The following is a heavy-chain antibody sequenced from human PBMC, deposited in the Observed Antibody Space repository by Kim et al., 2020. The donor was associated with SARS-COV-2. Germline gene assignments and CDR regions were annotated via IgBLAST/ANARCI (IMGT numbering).Heavy chain of an antibody. V-gene: IGHV4-38-2*02. CDR1: GYSISSDDY. D-gene: IGHD1-26*01. Sequence: SETLSLTCTVSGYSISSDDYWGWVRHPPGKVLEWIGSIQHSEKTYYNPSLKSRVAISGDTSKNQFSLKLKSVTAADTAVYYCARDNLVGAGRGNWFYPW. CDR2: IQHSEKT. J-gene: IGHJ5*02. CDR3: ARDNLVGAGRGNWFYP.